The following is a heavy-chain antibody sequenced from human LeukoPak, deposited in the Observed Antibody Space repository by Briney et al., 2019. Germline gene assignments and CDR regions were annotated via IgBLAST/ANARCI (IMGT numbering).Heavy chain of an antibody. CDR1: GGSIGTSAYY. D-gene: IGHD2-2*01. Sequence: SETLSLTCIVSGGSIGTSAYYWGWIRQPPGEGLQWIGSIYYSGNTYYNSSLKSRVTISVDTSTSQFSLRLSSVTAADTAVYYCARESSSTSTWGQGTLVTVSS. J-gene: IGHJ5*02. CDR3: ARESSSTST. V-gene: IGHV4-39*02. CDR2: IYYSGNT.